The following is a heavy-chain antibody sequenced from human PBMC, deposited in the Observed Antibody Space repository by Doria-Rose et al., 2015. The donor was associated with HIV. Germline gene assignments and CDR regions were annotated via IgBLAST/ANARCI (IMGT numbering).Heavy chain of an antibody. CDR2: IYSSGST. V-gene: IGHV4-4*09. CDR3: ARFRPSRGIYYSLDV. D-gene: IGHD3-10*01. CDR1: GGSISSYY. Sequence: SGGSISSYYWNWIRQPPGKGLEWIGYIYSSGSTHYNSSLKSRVTISTDTSKNQFSLKLSSVTAADTAVYYCARFRPSRGIYYSLDVWGKGTTVTVSS. J-gene: IGHJ6*03.